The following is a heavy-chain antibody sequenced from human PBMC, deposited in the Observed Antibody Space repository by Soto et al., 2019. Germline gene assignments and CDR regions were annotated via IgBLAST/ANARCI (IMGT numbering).Heavy chain of an antibody. CDR3: AKDMRCSGGSCYSDFDY. D-gene: IGHD2-15*01. CDR1: GFTFSSYA. CDR2: ISGSGDST. J-gene: IGHJ4*02. V-gene: IGHV3-23*01. Sequence: EVQLLESGGGLVQPGGSLRLSCAASGFTFSSYAMSWVRQAPGKGLEWVSAISGSGDSTYYADSVKGRFTISRDNSKNTLYLQMRSLSAEDTAVYYCAKDMRCSGGSCYSDFDYWGQGTLVTVSS.